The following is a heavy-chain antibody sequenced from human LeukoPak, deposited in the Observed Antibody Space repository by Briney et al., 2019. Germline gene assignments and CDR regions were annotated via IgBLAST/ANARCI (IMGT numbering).Heavy chain of an antibody. D-gene: IGHD6-13*01. CDR3: ARREETVSSSWYYFDH. CDR2: INPNSGGT. V-gene: IGHV1-2*02. CDR1: GYTFTGYY. Sequence: ASVKVSRKASGYTFTGYYMHWVRQAPGQGLEWMGRINPNSGGTNYVQKFQGRVTMTRDTSISTAYMELSRLRSDDTAVYYCARREETVSSSWYYFDHWGQGTLVTVSS. J-gene: IGHJ4*02.